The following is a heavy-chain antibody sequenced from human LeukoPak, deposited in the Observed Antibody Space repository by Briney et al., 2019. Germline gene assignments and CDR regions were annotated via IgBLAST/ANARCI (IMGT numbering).Heavy chain of an antibody. CDR2: IRSKAYGGTT. CDR3: TRDGMGATTFYYCGMDV. J-gene: IGHJ6*02. CDR1: GFTFGDYA. V-gene: IGHV3-49*04. D-gene: IGHD1-26*01. Sequence: PGGSLRLSCTASGFTFGDYAMSWVRQAPGKGLEWVGFIRSKAYGGTTEYAASVKGRFTISRDDSKSIAYLQMNSLKTEDTAVYYCTRDGMGATTFYYCGMDVWGQGTTVTVSS.